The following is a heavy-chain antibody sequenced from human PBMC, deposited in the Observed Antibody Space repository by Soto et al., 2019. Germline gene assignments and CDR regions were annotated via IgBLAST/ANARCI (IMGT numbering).Heavy chain of an antibody. J-gene: IGHJ6*02. Sequence: PSETLSLTCTVSGGSISSSSYYGGWIRQPPGKGLEWIGSIYYSGSTYYNPSLKSRVTISVDTSKNQFSLKLSSVTAADTAVYYCAGYCSGGSCPTGGYYGMDVWGQGTTVTVSS. CDR3: AGYCSGGSCPTGGYYGMDV. D-gene: IGHD2-15*01. CDR1: GGSISSSSYY. CDR2: IYYSGST. V-gene: IGHV4-39*01.